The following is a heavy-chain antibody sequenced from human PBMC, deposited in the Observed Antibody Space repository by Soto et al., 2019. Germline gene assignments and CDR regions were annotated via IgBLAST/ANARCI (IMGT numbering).Heavy chain of an antibody. Sequence: EVQLVESGGGLVQPGGSLRLSCAASGFTFSSYWMSWVRQAPGKGLEWVANIKQDGSEKYYVDSVKGRFTISRDNAKNSLYLQMNSLRAEDTAVYYCARHLWFGEFHQYYYGMDVWGQGTTVTVSS. CDR3: ARHLWFGEFHQYYYGMDV. V-gene: IGHV3-7*01. J-gene: IGHJ6*02. CDR1: GFTFSSYW. CDR2: IKQDGSEK. D-gene: IGHD3-10*01.